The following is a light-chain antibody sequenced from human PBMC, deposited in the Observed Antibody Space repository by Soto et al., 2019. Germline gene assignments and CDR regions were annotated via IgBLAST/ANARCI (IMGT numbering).Light chain of an antibody. V-gene: IGKV1-5*03. CDR2: KAS. Sequence: DIQMTQSPSTLSASVGDRVTITCRASQSISNWLAWYQQKPGKAPKLLIYKASSLEGGVPSRFSGSGSGTEFTLTISSLQPDDFATYYCQQYNSSFGQGTKLEIK. CDR3: QQYNSS. J-gene: IGKJ2*01. CDR1: QSISNW.